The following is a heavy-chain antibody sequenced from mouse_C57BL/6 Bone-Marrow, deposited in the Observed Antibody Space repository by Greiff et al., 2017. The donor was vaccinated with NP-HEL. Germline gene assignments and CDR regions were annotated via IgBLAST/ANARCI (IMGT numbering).Heavy chain of an antibody. Sequence: QVQLQQPGAELVKPGASVKLSCKASGYTFTSYWMHWVKQRPGQGLAWIGMIHPNSGSTNYNEKFKSKATLTVDKTSSTAYMQLSSLTSEDSAVYYCARIDSGSFAYWGQGTLVTVSA. CDR3: ARIDSGSFAY. CDR2: IHPNSGST. D-gene: IGHD1-3*01. CDR1: GYTFTSYW. J-gene: IGHJ3*01. V-gene: IGHV1-64*01.